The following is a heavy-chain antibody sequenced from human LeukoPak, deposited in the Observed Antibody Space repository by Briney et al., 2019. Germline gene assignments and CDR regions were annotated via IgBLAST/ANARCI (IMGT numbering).Heavy chain of an antibody. J-gene: IGHJ3*01. Sequence: ASAKVSCKASGGTFSSYAISWVRQAPGQGLEWMGWISAYNGNTNYAQKLQGRVTVTTDTSKSTAYMELRSLRSDDTAVYYCARDERYYDSSGYPSWGQGTMVTVSS. D-gene: IGHD3-22*01. CDR1: GGTFSSYA. CDR3: ARDERYYDSSGYPS. CDR2: ISAYNGNT. V-gene: IGHV1-18*01.